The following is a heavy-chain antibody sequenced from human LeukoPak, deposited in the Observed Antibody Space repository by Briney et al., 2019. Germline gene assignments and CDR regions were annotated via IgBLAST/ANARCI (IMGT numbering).Heavy chain of an antibody. D-gene: IGHD1-26*01. CDR3: VRDSGSSYGYYFLH. CDR2: LSYDESNK. V-gene: IGHV3-30*04. CDR1: GFTFSSYA. Sequence: GRSLRLSCAASGFTFSSYAMNWVCQAPGKGLEWVAVLSYDESNKYSADSVKGRFTISRDNSKNTLYLQMNSLRAEDTAVYYCVRDSGSSYGYYFLHWGQGTLVTVSS. J-gene: IGHJ1*01.